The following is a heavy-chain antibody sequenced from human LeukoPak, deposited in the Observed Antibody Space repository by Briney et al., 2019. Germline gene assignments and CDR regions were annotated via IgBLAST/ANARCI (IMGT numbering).Heavy chain of an antibody. CDR1: GGTFSSYA. Sequence: GASVKVSCKASGGTFSSYAISWVRQAPGQGLEWMGRIIPILGIANYAQKFQGRVTITADKSTSTAYMELSSLRSEDTAVYYCARDITGGLIAVTTGAFDIWGQGTMVTVSS. D-gene: IGHD4-17*01. V-gene: IGHV1-69*04. CDR2: IIPILGIA. J-gene: IGHJ3*02. CDR3: ARDITGGLIAVTTGAFDI.